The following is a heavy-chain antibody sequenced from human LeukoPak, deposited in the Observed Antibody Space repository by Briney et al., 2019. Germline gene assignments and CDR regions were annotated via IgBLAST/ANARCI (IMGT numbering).Heavy chain of an antibody. CDR3: ARVVHLGAPDY. Sequence: PGGSLRLSCAASGFTVSSNYMSWVRQAPGKGLEWVSVIYSGGSTYYADSVKGRFTISRDNSKNTLYLQMNSLRAEDTAVYYCARVVHLGAPDYWGQGTLVTVSS. D-gene: IGHD1-26*01. CDR2: IYSGGST. J-gene: IGHJ4*02. CDR1: GFTVSSNY. V-gene: IGHV3-53*01.